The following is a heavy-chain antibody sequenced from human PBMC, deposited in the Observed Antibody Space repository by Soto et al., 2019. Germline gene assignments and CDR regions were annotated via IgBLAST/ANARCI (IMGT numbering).Heavy chain of an antibody. CDR2: IIQDGTT. D-gene: IGHD4-17*01. V-gene: IGHV3-23*01. CDR1: GFRCSSYS. J-gene: IGHJ4*02. Sequence: EVQLLESGGGLVQPGGSLRLSCAASGFRCSSYSMAWVRQAPGRGPEWVSGIIQDGTTYYADSVKGRFTISRANSRNSVHLQMITLRDEDTAVYYCAKDLRPDGVWDFDSWGQGTLVTVSS. CDR3: AKDLRPDGVWDFDS.